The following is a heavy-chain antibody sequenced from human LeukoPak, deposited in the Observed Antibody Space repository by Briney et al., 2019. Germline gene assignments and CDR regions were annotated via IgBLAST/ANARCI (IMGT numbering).Heavy chain of an antibody. CDR3: ARGLDGYDSYYFDY. Sequence: SETLSLTCTVSGGSISSYYWSWIRQPPGKGLEWIGYIYYSGSTNYNPSLKSRVTISVDTSKNQFSLKLSSVTAADTAVYYCARGLDGYDSYYFDYWGQGTLVTVSS. V-gene: IGHV4-59*12. CDR2: IYYSGST. J-gene: IGHJ4*02. CDR1: GGSISSYY. D-gene: IGHD5-12*01.